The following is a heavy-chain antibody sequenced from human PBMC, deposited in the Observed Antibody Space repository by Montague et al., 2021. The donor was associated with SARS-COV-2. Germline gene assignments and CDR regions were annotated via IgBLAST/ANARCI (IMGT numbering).Heavy chain of an antibody. J-gene: IGHJ3*02. Sequence: SETLSLTCTVSGDSVTERYLNWVRQAAEKGLEWIGFIYPYGDIHYNASLKSRVILSRDASKNQFSLTLTSVTAADTAVYYCAIGGDSAKCGIWGRGTLVTVSS. CDR1: GDSVTERY. CDR3: AIGGDSAKCGI. V-gene: IGHV4-4*07. CDR2: IYPYGDI. D-gene: IGHD2-21*01.